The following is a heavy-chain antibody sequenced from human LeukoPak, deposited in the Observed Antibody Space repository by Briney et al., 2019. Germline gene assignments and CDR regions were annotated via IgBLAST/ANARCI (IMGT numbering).Heavy chain of an antibody. D-gene: IGHD2-2*01. V-gene: IGHV1-2*02. CDR3: ARANFLYCSNTTCLFDY. CDR1: GYTFTDYY. CDR2: INPNSGDT. Sequence: VASVKVSCKASGYTFTDYYMHWVRQAPGQGFEWMGWINPNSGDTNYAQKFQGRVTMTRDTSISTAHMELSRLRSDDTAVYYCARANFLYCSNTTCLFDYCGQGTLVIVSS. J-gene: IGHJ4*02.